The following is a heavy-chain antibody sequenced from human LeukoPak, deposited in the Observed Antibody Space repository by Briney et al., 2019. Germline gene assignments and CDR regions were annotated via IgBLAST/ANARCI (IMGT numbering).Heavy chain of an antibody. CDR3: VRTPSSSWYYFDS. D-gene: IGHD6-13*01. CDR1: GFTFSSYW. J-gene: IGHJ4*02. CDR2: IKQDGSEK. Sequence: GGSLRLSCAASGFTFSSYWMSWVRQAPGKGLEWVANIKQDGSEKYYVDSVKGRFTISRDNAKNSLYLQMNSLKTEDTAVYYCVRTPSSSWYYFDSWGQGTLVTVSS. V-gene: IGHV3-7*03.